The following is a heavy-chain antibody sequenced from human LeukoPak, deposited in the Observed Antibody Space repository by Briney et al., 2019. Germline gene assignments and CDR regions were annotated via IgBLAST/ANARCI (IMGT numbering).Heavy chain of an antibody. CDR3: ARTRYFDWFAY. V-gene: IGHV4-34*01. CDR2: INHSGST. CDR1: GGSVSSYY. D-gene: IGHD3-9*01. Sequence: RASETLSLTCTVSGGSVSSYYWSWIRQPPGKGLEWIGEINHSGSTNYNPSLKSRVTISVDTSKNQFSLKLSSVTAADTAVYYCARTRYFDWFAYWGQGTLVTVSS. J-gene: IGHJ4*02.